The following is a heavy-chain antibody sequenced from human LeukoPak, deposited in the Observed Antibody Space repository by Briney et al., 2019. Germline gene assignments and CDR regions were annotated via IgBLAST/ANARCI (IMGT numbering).Heavy chain of an antibody. CDR3: VGSGGRGQNWFDP. J-gene: IGHJ5*02. CDR2: MWYDGSNK. V-gene: IGHV3-33*01. D-gene: IGHD2-15*01. Sequence: GGSLRLSCAASGFTFSSYGMHWVRQAPGKGLEWVAVMWYDGSNKYYADSVKGRFTISRDNSKNTLYLQMNSLRAEDTAVYYCVGSGGRGQNWFDPWGQGTLVTVSS. CDR1: GFTFSSYG.